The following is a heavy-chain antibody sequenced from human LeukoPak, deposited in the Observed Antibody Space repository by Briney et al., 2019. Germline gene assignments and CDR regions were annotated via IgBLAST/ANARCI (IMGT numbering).Heavy chain of an antibody. D-gene: IGHD2-8*02. V-gene: IGHV4-39*01. J-gene: IGHJ4*02. CDR1: GGSISSGSYY. Sequence: PSQTLSLTCTVSGGSISSGSYYWSWIRQPPGKGLEWIGEINHSGSTNYNPSLKSRVTISVDTSKNQFSLKLSSVTAADTAVYYCARPGPPTDYWGQGTLVTVSS. CDR3: ARPGPPTDY. CDR2: INHSGST.